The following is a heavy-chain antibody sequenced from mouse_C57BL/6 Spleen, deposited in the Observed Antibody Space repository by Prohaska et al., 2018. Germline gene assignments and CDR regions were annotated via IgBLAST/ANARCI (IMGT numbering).Heavy chain of an antibody. CDR1: GYTFTSYW. CDR3: ARSRDDSALDY. Sequence: QVQLQQPGAELVKPGASVKLSCKASGYTFTSYWMQWVKQRPGQGLEWIGEIDPSDSYTNYNQKFKGKATLTVDTSSSTAYMQLSSLTSEDSAVYYCARSRDDSALDYWGQGTTLTVSS. J-gene: IGHJ2*01. CDR2: IDPSDSYT. V-gene: IGHV1-50*01. D-gene: IGHD2-4*01.